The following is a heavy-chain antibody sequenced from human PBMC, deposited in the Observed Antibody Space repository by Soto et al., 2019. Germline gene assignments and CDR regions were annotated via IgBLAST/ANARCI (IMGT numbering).Heavy chain of an antibody. CDR2: IYWDDDT. CDR1: GFSLSTSGVG. V-gene: IGHV2-5*02. J-gene: IGHJ5*02. D-gene: IGHD2-15*01. Sequence: QITLKESGPTLVKPTQTLTLTCTFSGFSLSTSGVGVGWIRQPPGKALEWRALIYWDDDTRYSPSLKSRLTITKDTSKIQVVLTMTNMDPVDTATYYCAPRRGYCSGGSCYSIWFDPWGQGTLVTVSS. CDR3: APRRGYCSGGSCYSIWFDP.